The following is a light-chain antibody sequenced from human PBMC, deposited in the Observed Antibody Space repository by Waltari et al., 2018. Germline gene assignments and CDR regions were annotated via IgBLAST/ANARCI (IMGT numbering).Light chain of an antibody. V-gene: IGLV1-40*01. CDR2: GNR. CDR3: QSFDSSLSGYV. CDR1: SANIGADYD. J-gene: IGLJ1*01. Sequence: QSVLTQPPSVSGAPGQRVTISCTGSSANIGADYDVHWYQQPPGTAPKLLIYGNRNRPSGVPDRFSGAKAGTSAALAITGLQAEDEADDYCQSFDSSLSGYVFGTGTKVTVL.